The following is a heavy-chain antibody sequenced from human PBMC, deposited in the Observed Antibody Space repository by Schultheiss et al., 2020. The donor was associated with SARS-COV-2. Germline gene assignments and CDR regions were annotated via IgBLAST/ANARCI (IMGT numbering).Heavy chain of an antibody. J-gene: IGHJ6*02. CDR2: IYYSGST. D-gene: IGHD4-17*01. CDR1: GGSISSYY. CDR3: ARADTGYGDYVGYYYYYGMDV. Sequence: SQTLSLTCTVSGGSISSYYWSWIRQHPGKGLEWIGYIYYSGSTYYNPSLKSRVTISVDTSKNQFSLKLSSVTAADTAVYYCARADTGYGDYVGYYYYYGMDVWGQGTTVTVSS. V-gene: IGHV4-31*03.